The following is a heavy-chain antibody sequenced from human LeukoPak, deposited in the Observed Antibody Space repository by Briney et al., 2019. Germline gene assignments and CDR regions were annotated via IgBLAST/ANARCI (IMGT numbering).Heavy chain of an antibody. CDR1: GGSISSSSYY. Sequence: PSETLSLTCTVSGGSISSSSYYWDWIRQPPGKGLEWIGSIYYSGSTYYNPSLKSRVTISVDTSKNQFSLKLSSVIAADTAVYYCARVSYGVDAFDIWGQGTMVTVSS. V-gene: IGHV4-39*07. CDR2: IYYSGST. D-gene: IGHD2-8*01. CDR3: ARVSYGVDAFDI. J-gene: IGHJ3*02.